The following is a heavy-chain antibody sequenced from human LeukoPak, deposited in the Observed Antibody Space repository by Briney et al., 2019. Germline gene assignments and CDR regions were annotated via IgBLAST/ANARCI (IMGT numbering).Heavy chain of an antibody. V-gene: IGHV3-33*06. D-gene: IGHD4-17*01. Sequence: GGSLRLSCAASGFTFRSYGMHWVRQAPGKGLEWVAVIWYDGSEKFYADSVKGRFTISRDNSKNRLYLQMNTLRAEDTALYCCAKYRDYGDFYFDYWGQGTLVTVSS. CDR1: GFTFRSYG. CDR2: IWYDGSEK. CDR3: AKYRDYGDFYFDY. J-gene: IGHJ4*02.